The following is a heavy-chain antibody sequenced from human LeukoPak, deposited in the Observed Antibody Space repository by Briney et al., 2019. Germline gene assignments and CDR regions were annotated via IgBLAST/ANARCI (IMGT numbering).Heavy chain of an antibody. CDR3: ATGNLRGVSNWFDP. Sequence: ASVEVSCKVSGYTLTELSMHWVRQAPGKGLEWMGGFDPEDGETIYAQKFQGRVTMTEDTSTDTAYMELSSLRSEDTAVYYCATGNLRGVSNWFDPWGQGTLVTVSS. V-gene: IGHV1-24*01. D-gene: IGHD3-10*01. CDR1: GYTLTELS. CDR2: FDPEDGET. J-gene: IGHJ5*02.